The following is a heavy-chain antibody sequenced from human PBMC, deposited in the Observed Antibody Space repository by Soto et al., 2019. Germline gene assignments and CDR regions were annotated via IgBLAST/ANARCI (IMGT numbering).Heavy chain of an antibody. Sequence: ESLNICCQVSGSNFAGYFVACVRQMPGKGLELMGIIYPSDSDTRYRPSFQGQVTISADKSISSAYLQWSSLRASDTAMYYCAGGGVSTRTFDYWGQGTPVTVSS. CDR1: GSNFAGYF. CDR3: AGGGVSTRTFDY. V-gene: IGHV5-51*01. D-gene: IGHD3-3*01. J-gene: IGHJ4*02. CDR2: IYPSDSDT.